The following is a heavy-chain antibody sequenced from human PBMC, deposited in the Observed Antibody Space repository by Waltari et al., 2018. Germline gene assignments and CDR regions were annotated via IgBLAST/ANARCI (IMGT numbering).Heavy chain of an antibody. D-gene: IGHD1-1*01. CDR1: GITISGCT. CDR2: LTTIRTDI. J-gene: IGHJ4*02. V-gene: IGHV3-21*01. Sequence: EVQLVESGGGLVKPGGSLRLSCEVSGITISGCTMSWVRQAPGKGLGWVSSLTTIRTDIYYADSVRGRFTISRDNAKNSLYLQLNSLRAEDTAIYYCARPRWGNTNDYLFDYWGQGTPVTVSS. CDR3: ARPRWGNTNDYLFDY.